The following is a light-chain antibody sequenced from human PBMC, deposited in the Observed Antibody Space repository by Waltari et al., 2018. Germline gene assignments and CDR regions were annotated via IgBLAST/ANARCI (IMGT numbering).Light chain of an antibody. CDR2: SNR. CDR3: QSFDNSLSGWV. J-gene: IGLJ3*02. Sequence: YQPRPGKAPRLLISSNRDRPSGVPDRFSGAKSGSSASLAITGLQAEDEADYYCQSFDNSLSGWVFGGGTKVTVL. V-gene: IGLV1-40*01.